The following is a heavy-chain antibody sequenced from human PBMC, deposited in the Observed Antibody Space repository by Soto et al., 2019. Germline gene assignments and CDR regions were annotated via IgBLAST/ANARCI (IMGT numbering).Heavy chain of an antibody. J-gene: IGHJ6*02. CDR2: ISAYNGNT. CDR3: AGGGGSSWYINYYYYYGMDV. CDR1: GYTFTSYG. D-gene: IGHD6-13*01. V-gene: IGHV1-18*01. Sequence: GASVKVSCKASGYTFTSYGISWVRQAPGQGLEWMGWISAYNGNTNYAQKLQGRVTMTTDTSTSTAYMELRSLRSDDTAVYYCAGGGGSSWYINYYYYYGMDVWGQGTTVTVSS.